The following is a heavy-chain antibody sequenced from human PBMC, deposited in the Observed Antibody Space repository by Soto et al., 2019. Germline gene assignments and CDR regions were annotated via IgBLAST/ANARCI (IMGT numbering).Heavy chain of an antibody. CDR1: GFSPTDHY. Sequence: GGSRRLACAASGFSPTDHYMSCVRPAPGKGLEWVSFSSNSGTFTKYADSEKGRFTISRDNAKNSLYLQINSLRGEDTAIYFCARSGDNYNVLDYWGPGTPVTVSS. D-gene: IGHD3-10*02. CDR3: ARSGDNYNVLDY. J-gene: IGHJ4*02. CDR2: SSNSGTFT. V-gene: IGHV3-11*03.